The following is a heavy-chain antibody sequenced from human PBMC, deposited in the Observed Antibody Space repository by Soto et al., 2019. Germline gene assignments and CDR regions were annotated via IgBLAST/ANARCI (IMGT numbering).Heavy chain of an antibody. V-gene: IGHV3-30-3*01. Sequence: GGSLRLSCAASGFTFSSYAMHWVRQAPGKGLEWVAVISYDGSNKYYADSVKGRFTISRDNSKNTLYLQMNSLRAEDTAVYYCAKDRFPLEWLAYFDYWGQGTLVTVSS. CDR3: AKDRFPLEWLAYFDY. CDR2: ISYDGSNK. D-gene: IGHD3-3*01. J-gene: IGHJ4*02. CDR1: GFTFSSYA.